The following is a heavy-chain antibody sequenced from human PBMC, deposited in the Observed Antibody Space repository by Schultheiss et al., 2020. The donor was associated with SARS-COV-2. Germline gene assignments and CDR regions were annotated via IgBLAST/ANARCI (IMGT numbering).Heavy chain of an antibody. Sequence: SETLSLTCTVSGGSISSGSYYWSWIRQPPGKGLEWIGYIYHSGSTNYNPSLKSRVTISVDTSKNQFSLKLSSVTAADTAVYYCARGYCSSTSCHFDIWGQGTMVTVSS. V-gene: IGHV4-30-2*01. CDR3: ARGYCSSTSCHFDI. CDR2: IYHSGST. J-gene: IGHJ3*02. D-gene: IGHD2-2*01. CDR1: GGSISSGSYY.